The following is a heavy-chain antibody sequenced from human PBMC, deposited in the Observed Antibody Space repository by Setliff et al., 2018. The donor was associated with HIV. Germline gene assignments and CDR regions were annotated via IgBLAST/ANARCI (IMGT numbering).Heavy chain of an antibody. D-gene: IGHD3-22*01. CDR3: ARGDAIVIGSVYDMDV. J-gene: IGHJ6*02. CDR1: GYTFTNFA. Sequence: ASVKVSCKASGYTFTNFAIHWVRQAPGQRLEWMGWIIADNGDTKYSQKFEGRVTITRDTSASTAYMELSSLGAEDTSVYYCARGDAIVIGSVYDMDVWGQGTPVTVS. CDR2: IIADNGDT. V-gene: IGHV1-3*01.